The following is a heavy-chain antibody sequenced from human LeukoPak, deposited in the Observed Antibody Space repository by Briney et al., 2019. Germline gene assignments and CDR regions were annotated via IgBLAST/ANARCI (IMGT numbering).Heavy chain of an antibody. CDR1: GFTFSNYW. V-gene: IGHV3-74*01. D-gene: IGHD3-22*01. CDR3: AKGRDSSGYYPLFDY. CDR2: LNNDGSRT. J-gene: IGHJ4*02. Sequence: GGSLRLSCVASGFTFSNYWMHWVRQPPGKGLVWVSRLNNDGSRTSYADSVQGRFTISRDNAKNTLYVQMNSLRAEDTAVYYCAKGRDSSGYYPLFDYWGQGTLVTVSS.